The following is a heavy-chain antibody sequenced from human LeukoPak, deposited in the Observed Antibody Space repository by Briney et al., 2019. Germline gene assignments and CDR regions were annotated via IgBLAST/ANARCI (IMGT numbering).Heavy chain of an antibody. D-gene: IGHD3-9*01. J-gene: IGHJ4*02. V-gene: IGHV4-59*12. Sequence: SETLSLTCTVSGGSISSYYWSWIRQPPGKGLEWIGYIYYSGSTNYNPSLKSRVTISVDTSKNQFSLKLSSATAADTAVYYCARVSYDILTGPQYYFDYWGQGTLVTVSS. CDR1: GGSISSYY. CDR3: ARVSYDILTGPQYYFDY. CDR2: IYYSGST.